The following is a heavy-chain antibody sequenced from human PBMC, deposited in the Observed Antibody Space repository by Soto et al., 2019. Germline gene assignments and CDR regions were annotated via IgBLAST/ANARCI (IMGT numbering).Heavy chain of an antibody. Sequence: QVQLVQSGAEVKKPGVSVEVSCKASGYTFSSYYMHWVRQAPGQGLEWMGVINPSGDSTSYAQRFQGRVSMTRDTSTSTLYMELSSLRSEDTAVYYCARDWEFGYWGQGTLVTVSS. CDR3: ARDWEFGY. CDR2: INPSGDST. D-gene: IGHD3-10*01. J-gene: IGHJ4*02. V-gene: IGHV1-46*01. CDR1: GYTFSSYY.